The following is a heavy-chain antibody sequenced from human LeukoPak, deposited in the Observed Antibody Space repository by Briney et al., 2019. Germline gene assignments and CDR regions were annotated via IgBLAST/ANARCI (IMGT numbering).Heavy chain of an antibody. CDR1: GYMFTGYY. Sequence: GASVKVSCKASGYMFTGYYMHWVRQAPGQALEWMGWINPNIGGTNYAQKLQGRVTMTRDTSISTAYMELSSLRSDYTAVYYCARGYCSGDCFTLFDYWGQGTLVTVSS. D-gene: IGHD2-21*02. CDR3: ARGYCSGDCFTLFDY. CDR2: INPNIGGT. J-gene: IGHJ4*02. V-gene: IGHV1-2*02.